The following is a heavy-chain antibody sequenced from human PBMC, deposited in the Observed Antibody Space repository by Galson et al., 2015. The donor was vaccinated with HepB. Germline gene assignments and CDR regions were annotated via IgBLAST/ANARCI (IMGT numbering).Heavy chain of an antibody. V-gene: IGHV3-30*18. CDR1: GFTFSSYG. CDR2: ISYDGSNK. D-gene: IGHD3-9*01. Sequence: SLRLSCAASGFTFSSYGMHWVRQAPGKGLEWVAVISYDGSNKYYADSVKGRFTISRDNSKNTLYLQMNSLRAEDTAVYYCAKDPRPRKSNDVLRYFDWLALFDYWGQGTLVTVSS. J-gene: IGHJ4*02. CDR3: AKDPRPRKSNDVLRYFDWLALFDY.